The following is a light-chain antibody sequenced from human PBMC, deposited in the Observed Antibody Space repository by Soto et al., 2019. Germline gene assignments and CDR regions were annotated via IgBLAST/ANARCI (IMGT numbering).Light chain of an antibody. CDR2: DAS. V-gene: IGKV1-33*01. Sequence: DSQMTQSPSSLSASVGDRVTITCQASQDISKYLNWYQQKPGKAPKLLIYDASNLETGVPSRFSGSGAGTHFTFTTSSLQPEDIAIYYCQQYDNLPRNTFGQGTKLEIK. CDR1: QDISKY. CDR3: QQYDNLPRNT. J-gene: IGKJ2*01.